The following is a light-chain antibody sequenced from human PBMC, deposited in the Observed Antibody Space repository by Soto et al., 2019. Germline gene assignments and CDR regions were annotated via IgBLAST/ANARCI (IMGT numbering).Light chain of an antibody. CDR3: AAWDDILNEVV. J-gene: IGLJ2*01. V-gene: IGLV1-44*01. CDR1: SSNIGSNT. CDR2: SNN. Sequence: QSVLTQPPSASGTPGQRVTISCSGSSSNIGSNTVNWYQQLPGTAPKLLIYSNNQRPSGVPDRFSGSKSGTSASLAISGLQSEDEADYYCAAWDDILNEVVFGGGTKLTVL.